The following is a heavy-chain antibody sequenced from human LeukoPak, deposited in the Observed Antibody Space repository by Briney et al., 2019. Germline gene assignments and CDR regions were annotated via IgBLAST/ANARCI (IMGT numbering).Heavy chain of an antibody. V-gene: IGHV3-48*01. J-gene: IGHJ4*02. CDR1: GFTVSSYS. Sequence: GGSLRLSCAASGFTVSSYSMNWVRQAPGKGLEWVSYISSTSVTIYYADSVQGRFTISRDNAKNSLYLQMNSLRAEDTAIYYCARGLDYWGQGTLVTVSS. CDR3: ARGLDY. CDR2: ISSTSVTI.